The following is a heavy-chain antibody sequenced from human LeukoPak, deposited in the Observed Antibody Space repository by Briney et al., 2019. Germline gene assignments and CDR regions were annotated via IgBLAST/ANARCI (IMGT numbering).Heavy chain of an antibody. D-gene: IGHD2-2*01. V-gene: IGHV4-59*08. Sequence: ASETLSLTCTVTGGSISSYYCSWIRQPPWKGLDWIGHIYYSGSTNYNPSLKSRVTMSVDTSKNQFSLKLSSVTAADTAVYYCARRYCSSTSCWFDPWGQGTLVTVSS. J-gene: IGHJ5*02. CDR1: GGSISSYY. CDR2: IYYSGST. CDR3: ARRYCSSTSCWFDP.